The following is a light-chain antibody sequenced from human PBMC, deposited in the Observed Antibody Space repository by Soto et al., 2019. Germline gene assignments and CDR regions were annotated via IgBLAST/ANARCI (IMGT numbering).Light chain of an antibody. V-gene: IGKV1-5*03. CDR1: QSISSY. CDR3: QQYNSYSYT. Sequence: DIQMTQSSTTLSASVGDRVTITCRASQSISSYLAWYQQKPGKAPKLLIYKASSLESGVPSRFSGSASGTEFTLTISSLQPDDFATYYCQQYNSYSYTFGQGTKLEIK. CDR2: KAS. J-gene: IGKJ2*01.